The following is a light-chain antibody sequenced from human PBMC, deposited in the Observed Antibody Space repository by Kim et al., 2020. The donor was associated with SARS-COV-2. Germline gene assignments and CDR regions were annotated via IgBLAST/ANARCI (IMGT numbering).Light chain of an antibody. CDR1: QSVSSTF. CDR3: QQYGSSLIT. V-gene: IGKV3-20*01. Sequence: PGEGATLSCRASQSVSSTFLAWYQQKPGQAPRLLIYGASRRATGIPDRFSGSGSGTDFTLTVSRLEPEDFAVYYCQQYGSSLITFGGGTKVDIK. J-gene: IGKJ4*01. CDR2: GAS.